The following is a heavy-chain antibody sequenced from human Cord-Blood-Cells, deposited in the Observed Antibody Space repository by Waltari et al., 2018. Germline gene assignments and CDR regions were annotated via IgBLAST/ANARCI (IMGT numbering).Heavy chain of an antibody. CDR3: ARRARERDDFWSGYYYYYYYMDV. J-gene: IGHJ6*03. Sequence: QLQLQESGTGLVKPSETLSLTCTVSGGSISSSSYYWGWIRQPPGKGLEGLGSIYYSGSTYYNPSLKSRVTISVDTSKNQFSLKLSSVTAADTAVYYCARRARERDDFWSGYYYYYYYMDVWGKGTTVTVSS. CDR2: IYYSGST. D-gene: IGHD3-3*01. V-gene: IGHV4-39*01. CDR1: GGSISSSSYY.